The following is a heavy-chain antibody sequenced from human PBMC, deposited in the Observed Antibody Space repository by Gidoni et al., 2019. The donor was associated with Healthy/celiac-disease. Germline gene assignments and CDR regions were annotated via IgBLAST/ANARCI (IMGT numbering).Heavy chain of an antibody. V-gene: IGHV3-33*01. CDR2: IWYDGSNK. Sequence: QVQLVESGGGVVQPGRSLRLSCAASGFTFSSYGMHWVRQAPGKGLEWVAVIWYDGSNKYYADSVKGRFTISRDNSKNTLYLQMNSLRAEDTAVYYCARTTGIAAAGIPFDYWGQGTLVTVSS. CDR3: ARTTGIAAAGIPFDY. CDR1: GFTFSSYG. D-gene: IGHD6-13*01. J-gene: IGHJ4*02.